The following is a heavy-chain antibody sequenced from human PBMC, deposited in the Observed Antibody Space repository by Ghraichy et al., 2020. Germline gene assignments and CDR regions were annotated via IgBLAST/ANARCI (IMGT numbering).Heavy chain of an antibody. J-gene: IGHJ6*03. CDR2: ISTSNGNT. V-gene: IGHV1-18*04. CDR1: GYSFTTDG. Sequence: SVKVSCKASGYSFTTDGINWVRQAPGQGLEWMGWISTSNGNTKYAQKFQGRVTMTTDTSTSTAYMELRSLRSDDTAVYYCARAMGPTYHYYMDVWGQGTTVTVSS. D-gene: IGHD2/OR15-2a*01. CDR3: ARAMGPTYHYYMDV.